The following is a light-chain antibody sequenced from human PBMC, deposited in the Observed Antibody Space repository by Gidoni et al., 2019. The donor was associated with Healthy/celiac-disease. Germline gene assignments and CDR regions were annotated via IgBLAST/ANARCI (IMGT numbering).Light chain of an antibody. J-gene: IGKJ3*01. V-gene: IGKV3-15*01. CDR3: QQYNNWLGAP. CDR2: GAS. CDR1: QSVSSY. Sequence: EIVMTQSPATLSVSPGERATLSFRASQSVSSYLAWYRQTPGQAPRLLIYGASTRATGIPATFSGSGSGTEFTLTISSLQSEDFAVYYCQQYNNWLGAPFGPGTKVDIK.